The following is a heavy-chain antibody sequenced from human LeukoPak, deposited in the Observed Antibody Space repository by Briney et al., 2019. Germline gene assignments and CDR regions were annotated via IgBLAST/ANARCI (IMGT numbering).Heavy chain of an antibody. Sequence: SETLSLTCAVYGGSFSGYYWSWIRQPPGKGLEWIGEINHSGSTNYNPSLKSRVTISVDTSKNQFSLELSSVTAADTAVYYCARVEVAVTEYYGMDVWGQGTTVTVSS. V-gene: IGHV4-34*01. CDR1: GGSFSGYY. CDR2: INHSGST. D-gene: IGHD6-19*01. J-gene: IGHJ6*02. CDR3: ARVEVAVTEYYGMDV.